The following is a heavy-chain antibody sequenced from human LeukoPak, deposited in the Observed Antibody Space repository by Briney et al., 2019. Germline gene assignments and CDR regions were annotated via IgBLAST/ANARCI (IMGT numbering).Heavy chain of an antibody. V-gene: IGHV1-2*02. CDR2: INPNSGGT. D-gene: IGHD6-6*01. CDR1: GYTFTGYY. J-gene: IGHJ4*02. Sequence: ASVKVSCKASGYTFTGYYMHWVRQAPGRGLEWMGWINPNSGGTNYAQKFQGRVTMTRDTSISTAYMELSRLRSDDTAVYYCATAYSSSSHFDYWGQGTLVTVSS. CDR3: ATAYSSSSHFDY.